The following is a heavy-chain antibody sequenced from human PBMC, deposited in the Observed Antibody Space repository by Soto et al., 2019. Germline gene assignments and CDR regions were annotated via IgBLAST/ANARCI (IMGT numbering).Heavy chain of an antibody. V-gene: IGHV4-59*11. CDR3: TVGGAGHPFDY. CDR1: GVSITSHY. J-gene: IGHJ4*02. D-gene: IGHD3-16*01. CDR2: IHYSGST. Sequence: SETLSLSCTVSGVSITSHYWTWIRQPPGKGLEVIGNIHYSGSTNYSPSLKGRVIISVDTSENKSSLKLSSLTTADTAVYYCTVGGAGHPFDYWGQGTLVTVSS.